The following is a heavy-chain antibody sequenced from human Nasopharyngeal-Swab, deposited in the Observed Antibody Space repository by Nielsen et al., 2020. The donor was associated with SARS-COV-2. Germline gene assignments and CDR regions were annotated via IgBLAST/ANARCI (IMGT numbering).Heavy chain of an antibody. CDR3: ARRPTGYGDYYFNS. J-gene: IGHJ4*02. V-gene: IGHV4-59*08. D-gene: IGHD4-17*01. CDR2: VYYYSGTT. Sequence: WIRQPPGKGLEWIGYVYYYSGTTNSNPSLKSRVTISMDTSKKQFSLLMSSVTTADTAVYYCARRPTGYGDYYFNSWGQGTLVTVSS.